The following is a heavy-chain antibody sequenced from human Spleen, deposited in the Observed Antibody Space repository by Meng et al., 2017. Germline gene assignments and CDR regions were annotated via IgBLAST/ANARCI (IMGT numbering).Heavy chain of an antibody. CDR2: IFHSGST. CDR3: ARFDISTAGRGDY. CDR1: GGSISSRVW. V-gene: IGHV4-4*02. J-gene: IGHJ4*02. D-gene: IGHD3-10*01. Sequence: QVQLQQWGAGLLKPSETLSLTCAVSGGSISSRVWWSWVRQPPGKGLEWIGEIFHSGSTSYNLSLKSRVTISVDKSKNQFSLLVSSVTAADTATYYCARFDISTAGRGDYWGQGTLVTVSS.